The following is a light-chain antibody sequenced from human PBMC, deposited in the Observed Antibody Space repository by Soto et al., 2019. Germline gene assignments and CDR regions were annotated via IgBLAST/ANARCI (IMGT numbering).Light chain of an antibody. V-gene: IGKV3-15*01. CDR3: QQYNNWRT. Sequence: EIVMTQSPATLSVSPGERATLSCRASQSVGSSLAWYQQRPGQAPRLLIYGASTRATGIPARFSGSGSGTEFTLTISSLQSEDFAVYYCQQYNNWRTFGQGTKVEIK. CDR1: QSVGSS. CDR2: GAS. J-gene: IGKJ1*01.